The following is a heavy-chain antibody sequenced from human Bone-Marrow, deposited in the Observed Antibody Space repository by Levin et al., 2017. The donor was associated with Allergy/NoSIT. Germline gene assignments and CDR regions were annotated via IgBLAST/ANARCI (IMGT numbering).Heavy chain of an antibody. J-gene: IGHJ4*02. CDR1: GFTFSSYA. Sequence: GESLKISCAASGFTFSSYAIGWVRQAPGKGLEWVSAISGTGGSTYYADSVKGRFTISRDNSKNTLYLLMNSLRAEDTALYYCAKVPPRDYGDYYFDYWGQGTLVTVSS. CDR3: AKVPPRDYGDYYFDY. CDR2: ISGTGGST. D-gene: IGHD4-17*01. V-gene: IGHV3-23*01.